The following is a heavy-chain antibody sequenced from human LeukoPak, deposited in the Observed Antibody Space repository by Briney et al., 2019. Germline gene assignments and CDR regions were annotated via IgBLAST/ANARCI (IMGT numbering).Heavy chain of an antibody. Sequence: SETLSLTCTVSGGSISSYYWSWIRQPPGKGLEWIGYIYTSGTTNDNPSLKSRVTISVDASKNQFSLKLSSVTAADTAVYYCASHPLHDSDFDYWGQGTLVTVSS. J-gene: IGHJ4*02. CDR3: ASHPLHDSDFDY. D-gene: IGHD2-21*02. CDR1: GGSISSYY. V-gene: IGHV4-4*09. CDR2: IYTSGTT.